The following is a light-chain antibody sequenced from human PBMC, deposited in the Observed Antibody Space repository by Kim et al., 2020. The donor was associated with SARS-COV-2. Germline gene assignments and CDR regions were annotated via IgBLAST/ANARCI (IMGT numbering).Light chain of an antibody. CDR1: SSNIGDYA. CDR2: SNN. J-gene: IGLJ2*01. CDR3: ASWDDSLKACV. V-gene: IGLV1-44*01. Sequence: QSVLTQPPSASGTPGQRVTISCSGSSSNIGDYAVNWYQQVPGGAPKLLIYSNNQRPSGVPGRLSASTSGATASLAISGLVYVEEADYYCASWDDSLKACVFGGGTKLTVL.